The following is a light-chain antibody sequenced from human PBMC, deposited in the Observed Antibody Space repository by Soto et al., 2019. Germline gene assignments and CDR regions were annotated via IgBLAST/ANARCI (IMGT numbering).Light chain of an antibody. CDR2: GAS. CDR3: QQYGDSPFT. Sequence: EIMLTQSPGTLDLSPGERATLSCRASQSVNTNYLTWYQQKRGQAPRLLIHGASSRATGIPDRFSGSGSGTDFTLTISRLEPEEFAVYYCQQYGDSPFTFGPGTKVGIK. CDR1: QSVNTNY. V-gene: IGKV3-20*01. J-gene: IGKJ3*01.